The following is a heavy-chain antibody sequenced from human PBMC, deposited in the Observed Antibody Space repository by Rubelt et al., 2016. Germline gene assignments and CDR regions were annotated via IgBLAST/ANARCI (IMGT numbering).Heavy chain of an antibody. D-gene: IGHD6-13*01. J-gene: IGHJ4*02. CDR2: ISGSGGST. Sequence: VQLVESGGGVVQPGRSLRLSCAASGFTFSSYAMHWVRQAPGKGLEWVSAISGSGGSTYYADSVKGRFTISRDNSKNTLYLQMNSLRAEDTAVYYCAKGGAAAGTWRGVDYWGQGTLVTVSS. CDR1: GFTFSSYA. CDR3: AKGGAAAGTWRGVDY. V-gene: IGHV3-23*04.